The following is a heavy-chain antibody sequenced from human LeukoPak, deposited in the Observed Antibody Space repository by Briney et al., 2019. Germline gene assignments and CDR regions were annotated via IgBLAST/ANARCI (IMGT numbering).Heavy chain of an antibody. V-gene: IGHV3-21*01. CDR1: GFTFSSYN. D-gene: IGHD5-18*01. CDR3: ASSLVAGYYYYSYYYMDV. J-gene: IGHJ6*03. Sequence: GGSLRLSCAASGFTFSSYNMNWVRRAPGKGLEWVSSISSSSSYIYYADSVKGRFTISRDNAKNSLYLQMNSLRAEDTAVYYCASSLVAGYYYYSYYYMDVWGKGTTVTVSS. CDR2: ISSSSSYI.